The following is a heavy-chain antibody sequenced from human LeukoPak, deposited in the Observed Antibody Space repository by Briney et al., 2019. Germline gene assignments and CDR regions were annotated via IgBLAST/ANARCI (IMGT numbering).Heavy chain of an antibody. Sequence: SVKVSCKASGGTFSSYAISWVRQAPGQGLEWMGGIIPIFGTANYAQKFQGRVTITADESTSTAYMELSSLRAEDTAVYYCAREKPGIAVAGTGDSFDPWGQGTLVTVSS. CDR2: IIPIFGTA. J-gene: IGHJ5*02. CDR3: AREKPGIAVAGTGDSFDP. CDR1: GGTFSSYA. D-gene: IGHD6-19*01. V-gene: IGHV1-69*01.